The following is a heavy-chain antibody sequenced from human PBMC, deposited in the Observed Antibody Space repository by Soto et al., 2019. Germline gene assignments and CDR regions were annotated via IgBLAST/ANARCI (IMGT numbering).Heavy chain of an antibody. D-gene: IGHD3-16*01. CDR3: AREGDTREGRGVFFS. Sequence: QVKLVQSGAEVKQPGSSVKVSCKASGGTFSSYSFSWVRQAPGQGLEWMGGITPIFGTVHYAQNFRGRVTITADKSTNIGHRELSSLRSEDTAVFYCAREGDTREGRGVFFSWGQGTLVTVSS. CDR2: ITPIFGTV. V-gene: IGHV1-69*06. CDR1: GGTFSSYS. J-gene: IGHJ5*02.